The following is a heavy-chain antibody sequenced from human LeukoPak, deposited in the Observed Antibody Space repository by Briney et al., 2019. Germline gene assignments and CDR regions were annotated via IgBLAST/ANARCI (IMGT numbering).Heavy chain of an antibody. V-gene: IGHV3-30*18. D-gene: IGHD2-2*01. CDR1: GFTFNNYA. J-gene: IGHJ4*02. Sequence: RPGGSLRLSCAASGFTFNNYAMSWVRQAPGKGLEWVAVISHDGINRYYADSVKGRFTISRDNSRNTVYLQMNSLRAEDTAMYYCTKDRYCDSTSCPTDYWGQGTRVTLSS. CDR3: TKDRYCDSTSCPTDY. CDR2: ISHDGINR.